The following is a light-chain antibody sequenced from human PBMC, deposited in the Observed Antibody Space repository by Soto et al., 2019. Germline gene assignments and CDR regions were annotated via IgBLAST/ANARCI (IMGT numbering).Light chain of an antibody. Sequence: IQLTQSPSSLLASVVDRVTITCRASQGITIYLAWYQQKPGEAPKLLLYAASTLQGGVPSRFSGSGYGTDFTLTINNLQPEDSATYFSQQLKIYPPTFGGGTNLEIK. CDR2: AAS. CDR1: QGITIY. CDR3: QQLKIYPPT. J-gene: IGKJ4*01. V-gene: IGKV1-9*01.